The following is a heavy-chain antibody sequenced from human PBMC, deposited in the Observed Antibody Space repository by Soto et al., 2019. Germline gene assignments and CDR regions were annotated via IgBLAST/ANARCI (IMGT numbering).Heavy chain of an antibody. Sequence: SLSLSCNCSVFRSSEHAMTWGRQAPGKGLEWVGFIRNTPYGGTTDYAASVRGRFTISRDDSESIAYLQMNSLKTEDSGVYHCSRGRFGYYGPWGPGTLVTVSS. CDR2: IRNTPYGGTT. CDR1: VFRSSEHA. J-gene: IGHJ5*02. V-gene: IGHV3-49*04. CDR3: SRGRFGYYGP. D-gene: IGHD2-2*03.